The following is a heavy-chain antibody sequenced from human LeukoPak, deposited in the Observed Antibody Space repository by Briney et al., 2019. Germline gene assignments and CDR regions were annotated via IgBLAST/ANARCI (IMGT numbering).Heavy chain of an antibody. CDR3: ACRPKWLNAFDI. V-gene: IGHV4-30-2*01. D-gene: IGHD3-22*01. Sequence: PSETLSLTCAVSGGSISSGGYSWSWIRQPPGKGLEWIGYIYHSGSTYYNPSLKSRVTISVDRSKNQFSLKLSSVTAADTAVYYCACRPKWLNAFDIWGQGTMVTVSS. CDR2: IYHSGST. J-gene: IGHJ3*02. CDR1: GGSISSGGYS.